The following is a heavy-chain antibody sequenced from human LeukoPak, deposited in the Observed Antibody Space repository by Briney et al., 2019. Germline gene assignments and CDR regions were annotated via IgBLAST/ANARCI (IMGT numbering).Heavy chain of an antibody. CDR3: ARGTAVLLWFGAQSGLDP. D-gene: IGHD3-10*01. CDR1: GFTFSSYA. V-gene: IGHV3-30*04. Sequence: GGSLRLSCAASGFTFSSYAMHWVRQAPGKGLEWVAVISYDGSNKYYADSVKGRFTISRDNSKNRLYLQMNSLRAEDTAVYYCARGTAVLLWFGAQSGLDPWGQGTLVTVSS. CDR2: ISYDGSNK. J-gene: IGHJ5*02.